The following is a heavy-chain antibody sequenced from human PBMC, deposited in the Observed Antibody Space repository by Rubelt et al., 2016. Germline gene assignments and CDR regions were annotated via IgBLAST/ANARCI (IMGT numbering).Heavy chain of an antibody. V-gene: IGHV4-34*01. CDR1: GGSFSGNY. D-gene: IGHD3-16*02. CDR3: ARTQMISFGGPIVIPGATDF. J-gene: IGHJ4*01. CDR2: INHSGDT. Sequence: QVQLQQWGAGLLKPSETLSLTCAVYGGSFSGNYWSWIRQPPGKGLEWIGEINHSGDTNYNPSLKSRVTMSVDTSKNQFYLKLSPVTAADTAVYYFARTQMISFGGPIVIPGATDFWGHGILVTVSS.